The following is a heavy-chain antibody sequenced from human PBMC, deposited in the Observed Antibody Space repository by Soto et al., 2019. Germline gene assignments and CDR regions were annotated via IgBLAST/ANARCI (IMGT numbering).Heavy chain of an antibody. CDR1: GFTFSSYA. D-gene: IGHD4-17*01. V-gene: IGHV3-33*08. CDR3: AREPTVTHEPFDY. CDR2: IWYDGSNK. J-gene: IGHJ4*02. Sequence: GGSLRLSWAASGFTFSSYAMHWVRQAPGKGLEWVAVIWYDGSNKYYADSVKGRFTISRDNSKNTLYLQMNSLRAEDTAVYYCAREPTVTHEPFDYWGQGTLVTVSS.